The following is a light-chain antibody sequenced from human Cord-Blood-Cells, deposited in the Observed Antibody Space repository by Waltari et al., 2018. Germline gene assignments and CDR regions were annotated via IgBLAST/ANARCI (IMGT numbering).Light chain of an antibody. J-gene: IGKJ4*01. V-gene: IGKV2-28*01. CDR2: LGS. CDR3: MQALQTPLT. Sequence: DIAMTQSPLSLPVTPGEPASISCRSSQSLLHSNGYNYLDWYLQKPGQSPQLLIYLGSNRASGVPDRFSGSGAGTDFTLKSSRVEGEDVGVYYCMQALQTPLTFGGGTKVEIK. CDR1: QSLLHSNGYNY.